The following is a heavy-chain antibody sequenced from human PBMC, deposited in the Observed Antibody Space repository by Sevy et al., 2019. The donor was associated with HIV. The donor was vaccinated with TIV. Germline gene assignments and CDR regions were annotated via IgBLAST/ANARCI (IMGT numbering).Heavy chain of an antibody. CDR2: MSYGGSDK. Sequence: GGSLRLSCAASGFTFSSFGMHWVRQAPGKGLEWVALMSYGGSDKYYADSVKGRFTISRDNSKNTLSLQMNSLRSEDKAMYYCAKDHTTGYDILTGYSPYYFDYWGQGTLVTVSS. CDR1: GFTFSSFG. CDR3: AKDHTTGYDILTGYSPYYFDY. V-gene: IGHV3-30*18. J-gene: IGHJ4*02. D-gene: IGHD3-9*01.